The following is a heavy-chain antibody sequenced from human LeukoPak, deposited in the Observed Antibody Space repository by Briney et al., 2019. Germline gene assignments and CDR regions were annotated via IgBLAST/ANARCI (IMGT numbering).Heavy chain of an antibody. J-gene: IGHJ6*02. Sequence: ASVRVSCKASGYTFTSYAMNWVRQAPGQGLEWMGWINTNTGNPTYAQGFTGRFVFSLDTSVSTAYLQISSLKAEDTAVYYCARLGYCSGGSRFLLNGGMDVWGQGTTVTVSS. CDR1: GYTFTSYA. CDR2: INTNTGNP. D-gene: IGHD2-15*01. V-gene: IGHV7-4-1*02. CDR3: ARLGYCSGGSRFLLNGGMDV.